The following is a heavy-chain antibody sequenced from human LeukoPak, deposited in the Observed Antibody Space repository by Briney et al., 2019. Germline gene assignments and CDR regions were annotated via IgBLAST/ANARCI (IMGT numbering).Heavy chain of an antibody. Sequence: GASVKVSCKASGGTFSSYAISWVRQAPGQGLEWMGGIIPIFGTANYAQKFQGRVTITTDESTSTAYMELSSLRSEDTAVYYCARSYLGATPYYYYYMDVWGKGTTVTVSS. CDR3: ARSYLGATPYYYYYMDV. D-gene: IGHD1-26*01. J-gene: IGHJ6*03. V-gene: IGHV1-69*05. CDR1: GGTFSSYA. CDR2: IIPIFGTA.